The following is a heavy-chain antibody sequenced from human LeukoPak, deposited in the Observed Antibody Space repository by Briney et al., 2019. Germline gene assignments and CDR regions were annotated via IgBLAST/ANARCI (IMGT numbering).Heavy chain of an antibody. Sequence: QTGGSLRLSCADSGFTFSSYWMHWVRQAPGKGLEWVSAISGSGGSTYYADSVKGRFTISRDNSKNTLYLQMNSLRAEDTAVYYCAKKMSYYDSSGYQNDYWGQGTLVTVSS. D-gene: IGHD3-22*01. CDR3: AKKMSYYDSSGYQNDY. CDR2: ISGSGGST. V-gene: IGHV3-23*01. J-gene: IGHJ4*02. CDR1: GFTFSSYW.